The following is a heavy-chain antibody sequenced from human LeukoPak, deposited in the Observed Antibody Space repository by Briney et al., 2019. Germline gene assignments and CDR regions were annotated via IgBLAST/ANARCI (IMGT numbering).Heavy chain of an antibody. D-gene: IGHD6-19*01. CDR3: ARGAVAHFDY. CDR1: GDSVSSNSAA. Sequence: SQTLSLTCAISGDSVSSNSAAWNWIRQSPLRGLEWLGRTYYRSKWYTDYAVSVKSRITINSDTSKNQFSLQLNSVTPEDTAVYYCARGAVAHFDYWGQGTLVTVSS. J-gene: IGHJ4*02. CDR2: TYYRSKWYT. V-gene: IGHV6-1*01.